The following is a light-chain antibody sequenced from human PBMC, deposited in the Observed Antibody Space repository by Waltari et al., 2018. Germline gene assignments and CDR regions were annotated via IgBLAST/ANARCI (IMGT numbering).Light chain of an antibody. CDR3: SSYTSSSTPWV. Sequence: QSALTQPASVSGSHGQAITNSFTGTSTDGGGYNYVSWYQQHPGKAHKLMIYEVSTRPSGVSNRFSGSKSGNTASLTISGLQAEDEADYYCSSYTSSSTPWVFGGGTKLTVL. CDR1: STDGGGYNY. CDR2: EVS. J-gene: IGLJ3*02. V-gene: IGLV2-14*01.